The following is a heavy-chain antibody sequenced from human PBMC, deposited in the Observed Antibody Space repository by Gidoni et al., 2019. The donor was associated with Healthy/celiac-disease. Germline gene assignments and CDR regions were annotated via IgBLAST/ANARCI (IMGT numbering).Heavy chain of an antibody. CDR3: ARRWYRVAAGFDY. V-gene: IGHV4-39*01. CDR1: CCSLSSSSYY. J-gene: IGHJ4*02. Sequence: QLQLHESGPGLVKPSDTLSLTCTVSCCSLSSSSYYWGWIRQPPGRGLEWIGSIYYSGITYYNPSLKSRVTISVDTSKNQFSLKLSSVTAADTAVYYCARRWYRVAAGFDYWGQGTLVTVSS. D-gene: IGHD2-15*01. CDR2: IYYSGIT.